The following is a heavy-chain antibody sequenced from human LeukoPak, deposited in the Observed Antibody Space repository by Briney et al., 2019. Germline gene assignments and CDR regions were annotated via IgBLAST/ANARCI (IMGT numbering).Heavy chain of an antibody. D-gene: IGHD3-22*01. J-gene: IGHJ4*02. V-gene: IGHV3-23*01. CDR1: GFTFRSYA. Sequence: GGSLRLSCAASGFTFRSYAMSWVRQAPGKGLEWVSSVSVDDRNTYYADSVRGRFTISRDNSRNTLYLQMHRLRAEDTAVYFCAKIPLPIVGITSSDSWGQGTLVTVSS. CDR2: VSVDDRNT. CDR3: AKIPLPIVGITSSDS.